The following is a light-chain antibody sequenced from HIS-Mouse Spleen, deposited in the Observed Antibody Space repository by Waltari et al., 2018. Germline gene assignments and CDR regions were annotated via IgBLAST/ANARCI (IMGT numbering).Light chain of an antibody. Sequence: SYVLTQPPSVSVAPGKTARITCGGNNIGSKSVHWYQQKPGQAPVLVVYDDSDRPSGTTERFRASNSGNTATLTIGRVEAGDEADYYCQVWDSSSDHVVFGGGTKLTVL. V-gene: IGLV3-21*03. CDR3: QVWDSSSDHVV. CDR2: DDS. CDR1: NIGSKS. J-gene: IGLJ2*01.